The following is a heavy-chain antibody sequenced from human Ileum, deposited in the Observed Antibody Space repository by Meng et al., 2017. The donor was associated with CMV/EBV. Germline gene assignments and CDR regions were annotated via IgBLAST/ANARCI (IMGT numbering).Heavy chain of an antibody. CDR2: IYYYGVGT. CDR3: AKDLGGRGVGATNEH. Sequence: GESLKISCAASGFTFSDYAMNWVRQAPGKGLQWVSVIYYYGVGTQYAGSVKGRFTISRDNSRNTLYLQMDSLGAEDTAVYYCAKDLGGRGVGATNEHWGQGTLVTVSS. CDR1: GFTFSDYA. J-gene: IGHJ4*01. V-gene: IGHV3-23*03. D-gene: IGHD1-26*01.